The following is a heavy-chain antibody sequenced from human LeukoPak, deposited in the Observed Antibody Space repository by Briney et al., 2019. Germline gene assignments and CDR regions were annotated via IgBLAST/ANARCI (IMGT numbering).Heavy chain of an antibody. V-gene: IGHV1-18*01. Sequence: ASVKVSCKASGYTFTSYGISWVRQAPGQGLEWMGWISAYNGNTNYAQKLQGRVTMTTDTSTSTAYMELRSLRSDDTAVYYCARAPPAGYYYDSSGYYPRPPLDYWGQGTLVTVSS. J-gene: IGHJ4*02. CDR2: ISAYNGNT. CDR3: ARAPPAGYYYDSSGYYPRPPLDY. D-gene: IGHD3-22*01. CDR1: GYTFTSYG.